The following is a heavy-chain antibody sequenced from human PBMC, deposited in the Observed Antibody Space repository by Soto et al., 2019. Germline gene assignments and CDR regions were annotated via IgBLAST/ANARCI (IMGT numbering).Heavy chain of an antibody. CDR3: AHEPFGITIFGVGKGFAL. J-gene: IGHJ5*02. V-gene: IGHV2-5*01. CDR2: IYWNDDK. CDR1: GFSLSTSGVG. Sequence: SGPTLVNPTQTLTLTCTFSGFSLSTSGVGVGWIRQPPGKALEWLALIYWNDDKRYSPSLKSRLTITKDTSKNQVALTMTNMDPVDTATYYCAHEPFGITIFGVGKGFALWGQGTLVTVSS. D-gene: IGHD3-3*01.